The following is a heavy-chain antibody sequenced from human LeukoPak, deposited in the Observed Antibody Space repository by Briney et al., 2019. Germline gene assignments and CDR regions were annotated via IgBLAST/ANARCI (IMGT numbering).Heavy chain of an antibody. Sequence: PGGSLRLSCAASGFTFSTSAMHWVRQAPGKGLEWVAFIGYDGSNKYYADSVKGRFTISRDNSKNTLYLQMNSLRAEDTAMYYCAKGGESYYGSGSFTPFDYWGQGTLVTVSS. CDR1: GFTFSTSA. V-gene: IGHV3-30*02. CDR3: AKGGESYYGSGSFTPFDY. CDR2: IGYDGSNK. J-gene: IGHJ4*02. D-gene: IGHD3-10*01.